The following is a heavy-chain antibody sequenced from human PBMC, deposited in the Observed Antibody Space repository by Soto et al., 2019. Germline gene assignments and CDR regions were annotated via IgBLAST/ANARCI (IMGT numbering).Heavy chain of an antibody. V-gene: IGHV4-34*01. J-gene: IGHJ6*03. CDR1: GGSFSGYY. CDR2: INHSGST. CDR3: ARGRNRYYYYMDV. Sequence: KPSETLSLTCAVYGGSFSGYYWSWIRQPPGKGMEWIGEINHSGSTNYNPSLKSRVTISVDTSKNQFSLKLSSVTAADTAVYYCARGRNRYYYYMDVWGKGTTVTVSS.